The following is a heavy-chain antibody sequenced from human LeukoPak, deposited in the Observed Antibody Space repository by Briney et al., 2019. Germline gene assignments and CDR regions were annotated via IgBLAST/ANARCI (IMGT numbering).Heavy chain of an antibody. V-gene: IGHV4-59*11. CDR3: ARGDYSDYRYFQH. Sequence: SETLSLTCTVSGGSISSHYWSWIRQPPGKGLEWIGYIHYSRNTNYNPSLKSRVTISVDTSKNQFSLKLTSVTAADTAVYYCARGDYSDYRYFQHWGQGTLVTVSS. D-gene: IGHD4-11*01. CDR1: GGSISSHY. J-gene: IGHJ1*01. CDR2: IHYSRNT.